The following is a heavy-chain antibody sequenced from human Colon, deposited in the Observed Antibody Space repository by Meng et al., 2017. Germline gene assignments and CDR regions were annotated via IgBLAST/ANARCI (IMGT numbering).Heavy chain of an antibody. V-gene: IGHV3-11*01. Sequence: GESLKISCAASGFTFSDYYMSWIRQAPGKGEWVSYISSSGSTIYYADSVKGRFTISRDNAKNSLYLQMNSLRAEDTAVYYCARALGRWLQLVGLVGPNDAFDIWGQGTMVTVSS. CDR1: GFTFSDYY. CDR3: ARALGRWLQLVGLVGPNDAFDI. J-gene: IGHJ3*02. CDR2: ISSSGSTI. D-gene: IGHD5-24*01.